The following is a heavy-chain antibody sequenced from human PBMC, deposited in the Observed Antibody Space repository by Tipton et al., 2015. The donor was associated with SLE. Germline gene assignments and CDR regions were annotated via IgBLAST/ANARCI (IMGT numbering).Heavy chain of an antibody. CDR1: GYTFTTYN. CDR2: VNPNNGDT. Sequence: QSGAEVKKPGASVKVSCKASGYTFTTYNMHWVRQAAGQGLEWMGWVNPNNGDTDYARKFQDRVTMTTSTSTSTAYMELSSLRSEDTAVYYCARPYDSSGNYPKWFDSWGQGTLVTVSS. D-gene: IGHD3-22*01. J-gene: IGHJ5*01. CDR3: ARPYDSSGNYPKWFDS. V-gene: IGHV1-8*01.